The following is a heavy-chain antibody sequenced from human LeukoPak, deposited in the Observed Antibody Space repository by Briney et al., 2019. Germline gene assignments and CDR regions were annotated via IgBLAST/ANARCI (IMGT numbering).Heavy chain of an antibody. D-gene: IGHD3-10*01. J-gene: IGHJ5*02. CDR2: IYGSGTT. CDR1: GFSFSSYA. V-gene: IGHV4-4*07. Sequence: GSLRLSCAPSGFSFSSYAMSWVRQAPGKGLEGIGRIYGSGTTTYNPSLTSRVSMSIDTSKNQFSLKLMSVTAADTAVYYCARDSGTTGEVKFDPWGQGTLVTVSS. CDR3: ARDSGTTGEVKFDP.